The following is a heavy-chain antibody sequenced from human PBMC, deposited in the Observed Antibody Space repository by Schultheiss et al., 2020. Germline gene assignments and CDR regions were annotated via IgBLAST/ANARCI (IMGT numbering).Heavy chain of an antibody. D-gene: IGHD5-18*01. J-gene: IGHJ4*02. V-gene: IGHV4-39*01. CDR3: ARRVDSAIAGNFDF. CDR2: ISYSGST. Sequence: SESLSLTCTVSGGSISSYYWGWIRQPPGKGLEWIGSISYSGSTYYNPSLKSRVTISVDTSKNQFSLKLSSVTAADTAVYYCARRVDSAIAGNFDFWGQGNLGTVAS. CDR1: GGSISSYY.